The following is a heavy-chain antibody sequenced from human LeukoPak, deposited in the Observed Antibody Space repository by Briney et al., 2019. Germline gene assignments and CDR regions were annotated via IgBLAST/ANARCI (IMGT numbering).Heavy chain of an antibody. D-gene: IGHD5-18*01. CDR2: ISGSGGST. V-gene: IGHV3-23*01. CDR1: RFTFNTYA. J-gene: IGHJ3*02. Sequence: GGSLRLSCAASRFTFNTYAMSWVRQAPGKGLEWVSAISGSGGSTYYADSVKGRFTISRDNSKNTLYLQMNSLRAEDTAVYYCAKVTTAMVTRAAFDIWGQGTMVTVSS. CDR3: AKVTTAMVTRAAFDI.